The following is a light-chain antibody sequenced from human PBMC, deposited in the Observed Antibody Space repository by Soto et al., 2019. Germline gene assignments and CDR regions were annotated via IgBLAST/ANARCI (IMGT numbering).Light chain of an antibody. Sequence: QSVLTQPPSASGTPGQRVTISCSGSSSNIESNTVTWYQQLPGTAPKLVIYSNYDRPSGVPDRFSGSTSGTSASLVISRVEAGDEADYYCQVWDVSTFHPYLFGTGTKLTVL. CDR2: SNY. V-gene: IGLV1-44*01. CDR3: QVWDVSTFHPYL. J-gene: IGLJ1*01. CDR1: SSNIESNT.